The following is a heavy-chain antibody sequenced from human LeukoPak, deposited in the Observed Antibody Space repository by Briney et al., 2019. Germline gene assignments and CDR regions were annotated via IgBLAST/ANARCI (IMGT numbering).Heavy chain of an antibody. CDR2: ISGSGIST. V-gene: IGHV3-23*01. J-gene: IGHJ3*02. CDR1: GFTFRDYG. CDR3: AKSWNYYDSSGDDALDI. Sequence: GGSLRLSCAAAGFTFRDYGMNWVRQAPGKGREWVSGISGSGISTSYEASVKGRFTISRDNSKNTLYLQMNSLRVEDTAVYYCAKSWNYYDSSGDDALDIWGQGTMVTVSS. D-gene: IGHD3-22*01.